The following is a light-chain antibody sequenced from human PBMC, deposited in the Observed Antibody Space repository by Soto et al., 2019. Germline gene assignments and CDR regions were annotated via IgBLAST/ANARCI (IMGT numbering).Light chain of an antibody. CDR2: AAS. J-gene: IGKJ1*01. V-gene: IGKV1-8*01. Sequence: AIRMTQSPSSFSASAGDRVTITCRASQDISSYLAWYQQKPGKAPKLLIYAASTLQSGVPSRFSGSGSGTDFTLTISCLQSEDFATYYCQQYYSYPWTFGQGTKVESK. CDR1: QDISSY. CDR3: QQYYSYPWT.